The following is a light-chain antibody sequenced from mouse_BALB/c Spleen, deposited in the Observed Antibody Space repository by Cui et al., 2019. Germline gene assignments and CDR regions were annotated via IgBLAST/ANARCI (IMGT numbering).Light chain of an antibody. CDR1: GNINNY. V-gene: IGKV12-41*01. CDR2: NAK. J-gene: IGKJ5*01. Sequence: DIQMTQSPASLSASVGETVTITCRASGNINNYLAWYQQQQGKSPQLLVYNAKTLADGVPSRFSGSGSGTQYSLKINSLQPEDFGSYYCQHFWSTPLTFGAGTKLELK. CDR3: QHFWSTPLT.